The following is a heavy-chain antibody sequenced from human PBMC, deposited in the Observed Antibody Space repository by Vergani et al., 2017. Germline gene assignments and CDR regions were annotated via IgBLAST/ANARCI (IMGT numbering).Heavy chain of an antibody. CDR2: ISNSGNTI. CDR1: GFSFSDHY. D-gene: IGHD5-24*01. Sequence: QVQLVESGGGLVKPGGSLRLSCAASGFSFSDHYMTWIRQAPGKGLEWVSYISNSGNTIEYADSVNGRFSISRDNAKSSLFLQMDSLRAEDTAVYYCARDHRDYNNYPGTFDIWGQGSMVTVSS. CDR3: ARDHRDYNNYPGTFDI. J-gene: IGHJ3*02. V-gene: IGHV3-11*01.